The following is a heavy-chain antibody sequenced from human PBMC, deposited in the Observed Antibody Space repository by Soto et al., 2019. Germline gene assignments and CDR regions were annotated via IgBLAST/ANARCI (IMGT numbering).Heavy chain of an antibody. CDR2: IYYSGST. D-gene: IGHD6-13*01. V-gene: IGHV4-39*01. CDR1: GGSISSSSYY. Sequence: SETVSLTCTVSGGSISSSSYYWGWILHPPGKGLEWIGSIYYSGSTYYNPSLKSRVTISVDTSKNQFSLKLSSVTAADTAVYYCARGAYSSSWYGWFDPWGQGTLVTVSS. CDR3: ARGAYSSSWYGWFDP. J-gene: IGHJ5*02.